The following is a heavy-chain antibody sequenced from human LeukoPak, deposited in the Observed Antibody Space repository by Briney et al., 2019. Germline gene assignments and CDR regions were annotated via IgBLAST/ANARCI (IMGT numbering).Heavy chain of an antibody. Sequence: GGSLRLSCEASGFTFSSYEMNWVRQAPGKGLEWVSYISSSGSTIYYADSVKGRFTISRDNAKNSLYLQMNSLRAEDTAVYYCARGLWFGELSTIGFDYWGQGTLVTVSS. D-gene: IGHD3-10*01. CDR1: GFTFSSYE. V-gene: IGHV3-48*03. CDR2: ISSSGSTI. J-gene: IGHJ4*02. CDR3: ARGLWFGELSTIGFDY.